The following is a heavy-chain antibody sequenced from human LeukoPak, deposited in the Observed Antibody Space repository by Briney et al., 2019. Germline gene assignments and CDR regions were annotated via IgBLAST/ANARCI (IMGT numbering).Heavy chain of an antibody. CDR3: VRDLRTDYAFDS. D-gene: IGHD4/OR15-4a*01. Sequence: GGSLRLSCAASGFIFDDYGMTWVRQGPGKGLEWVSGINWDGYSTDYADSVRGRFTISRDNAKSTLYLQMNSLRPEDTALYYCVRDLRTDYAFDSWGQGTLATVSS. J-gene: IGHJ4*02. CDR2: INWDGYST. CDR1: GFIFDDYG. V-gene: IGHV3-20*04.